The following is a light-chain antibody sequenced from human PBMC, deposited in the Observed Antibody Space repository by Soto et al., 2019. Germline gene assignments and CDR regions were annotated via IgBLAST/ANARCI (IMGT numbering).Light chain of an antibody. CDR3: QQYGSSPYT. V-gene: IGKV3-20*01. Sequence: EMVLTQSPGTLSLSPGERATLSCRASQSVSSSYLAWYHQKPGQAPRLLIYGASSRATDIPDRFSGSGSGTDFTLTISRLEPEDFAVYYCQQYGSSPYTFGQGTKLEIK. J-gene: IGKJ2*01. CDR1: QSVSSSY. CDR2: GAS.